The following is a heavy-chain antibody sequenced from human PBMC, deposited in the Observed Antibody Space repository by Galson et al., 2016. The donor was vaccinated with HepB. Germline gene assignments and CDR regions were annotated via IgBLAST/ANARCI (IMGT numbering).Heavy chain of an antibody. J-gene: IGHJ6*02. Sequence: SETLSLTCTVSGGSISDYYWSWIRQPSGKGLEWIGYVSYSGGTNYKPSLKSRVTMSLATPKNQVPLRLSSLTAADPAGYFWARDTYGGANYSYYGVDVWGLGTTVTVSS. CDR1: GGSISDYY. D-gene: IGHD1-26*01. CDR3: ARDTYGGANYSYYGVDV. CDR2: VSYSGGT. V-gene: IGHV4-59*01.